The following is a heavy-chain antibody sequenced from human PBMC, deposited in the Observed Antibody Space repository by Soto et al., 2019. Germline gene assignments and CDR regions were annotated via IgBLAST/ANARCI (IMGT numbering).Heavy chain of an antibody. CDR1: GGSISSYY. D-gene: IGHD3-10*01. Sequence: SETLSLTCTVSGGSISSYYWSWIRQPPGKGLEWIGYIFQSVGTSYNPSLKSRVTISLDTSKNRCSLKLSSVTAADTAVYYCARLDITMVRGVVKDGWFDPWGQGTLVTVSS. V-gene: IGHV4-59*08. J-gene: IGHJ5*02. CDR3: ARLDITMVRGVVKDGWFDP. CDR2: IFQSVGT.